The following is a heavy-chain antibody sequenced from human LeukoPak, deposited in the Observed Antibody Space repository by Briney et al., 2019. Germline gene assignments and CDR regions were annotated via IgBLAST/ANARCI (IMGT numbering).Heavy chain of an antibody. D-gene: IGHD3-10*01. CDR3: ATVPSYYGSGSTDE. CDR2: IIPIFGAA. CDR1: GGTFSTYA. Sequence: SVKVSSKASGGTFSTYAISWVRQTPGQGVECMGRIIPIFGAANYAQKFQGRVTITADESTSTAYMELSSVRAEATAVYNCATVPSYYGSGSTDEWGQ. V-gene: IGHV1-69*15. J-gene: IGHJ6*01.